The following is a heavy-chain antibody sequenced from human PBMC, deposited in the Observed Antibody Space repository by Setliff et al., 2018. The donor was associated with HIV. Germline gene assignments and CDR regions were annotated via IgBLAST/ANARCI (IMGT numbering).Heavy chain of an antibody. D-gene: IGHD1-1*01. CDR2: INSDGSST. V-gene: IGHV3-74*01. Sequence: GGSLRLSCAASGFTFSIYWMHWVRQAPGKGLVWVSRINSDGSSTNYADPVKGRFTISRDNAKNTLYLEMNSLRAEDTAVYYCARTSTTTGTTLNWFDPWGQGTLVTVSS. CDR3: ARTSTTTGTTLNWFDP. J-gene: IGHJ5*02. CDR1: GFTFSIYW.